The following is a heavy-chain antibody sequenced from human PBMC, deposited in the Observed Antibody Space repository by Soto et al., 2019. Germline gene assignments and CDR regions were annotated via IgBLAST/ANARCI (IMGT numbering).Heavy chain of an antibody. CDR1: GFTFSSYA. V-gene: IGHV3-23*01. CDR3: AKDNRVDDSSGYPDAFDI. D-gene: IGHD3-22*01. Sequence: PVGSLRLSCAASGFTFSSYAMSWVRQAPGKGLEWVSAISGSGGSTYYADSVKGRFTISRDNSKNTLYLQMNSLRAEDTAVYYCAKDNRVDDSSGYPDAFDIWGQGTMVTVSS. J-gene: IGHJ3*02. CDR2: ISGSGGST.